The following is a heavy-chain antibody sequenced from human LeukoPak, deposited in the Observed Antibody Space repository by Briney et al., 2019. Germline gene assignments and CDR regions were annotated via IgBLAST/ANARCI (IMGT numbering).Heavy chain of an antibody. CDR2: IYTSGST. CDR1: GGSISSGSYY. Sequence: SETLSLTCTVSGGSISSGSYYWSWIRQPAGKGLEWIGRIYTSGSTNYNPSLKSRVTISVDTSKNQFSLRLSSVTAADTAVYYCASLAVAGTPGIWGQGTLVTVSS. CDR3: ASLAVAGTPGI. V-gene: IGHV4-61*02. J-gene: IGHJ4*02. D-gene: IGHD6-19*01.